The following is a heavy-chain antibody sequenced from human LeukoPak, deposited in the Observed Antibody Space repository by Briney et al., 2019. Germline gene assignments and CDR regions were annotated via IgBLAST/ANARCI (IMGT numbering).Heavy chain of an antibody. D-gene: IGHD3-10*02. Sequence: GGSLRLSCEVSGFTFRSYWMSWVRQAPGKGLESVANIKPDGSEEFYADSVKGRFTISRDNAKNSLYLQMNSLRAEDTAVYYCAELGITMIGGVWGKGTTVTISS. V-gene: IGHV3-7*01. CDR3: AELGITMIGGV. CDR1: GFTFRSYW. CDR2: IKPDGSEE. J-gene: IGHJ6*04.